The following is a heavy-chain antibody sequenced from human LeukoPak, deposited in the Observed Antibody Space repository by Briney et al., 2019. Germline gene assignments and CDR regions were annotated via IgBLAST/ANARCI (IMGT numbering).Heavy chain of an antibody. V-gene: IGHV4-39*01. D-gene: IGHD3-22*01. CDR3: ARRGRYYDNSGYYYP. CDR1: GDSISSSSYY. J-gene: IGHJ5*02. CDR2: IYYGEST. Sequence: SETLSLTCSVSGDSISSSSYYWGWIRQPPGKGLEWIGSIYYGESTYYNPSLKSRVTISVDASKNQFSLKLSSMTAADTAVYYCARRGRYYDNSGYYYPWGQGTLVTVSS.